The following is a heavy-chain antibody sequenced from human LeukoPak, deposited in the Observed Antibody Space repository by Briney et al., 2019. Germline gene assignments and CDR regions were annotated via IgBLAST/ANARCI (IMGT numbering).Heavy chain of an antibody. CDR2: INDSGST. CDR1: GGSFRGYY. D-gene: IGHD3-22*01. V-gene: IGHV4-34*01. Sequence: SETLSLTCAVYGGSFRGYYWSWIRQPPGKGLEWIGEINDSGSTNHNPSLKSRLTISVDTAKNQFSLKLSSVTAADTAVYYCAMGITTSYWGQGTLVTVSS. J-gene: IGHJ4*02. CDR3: AMGITTSY.